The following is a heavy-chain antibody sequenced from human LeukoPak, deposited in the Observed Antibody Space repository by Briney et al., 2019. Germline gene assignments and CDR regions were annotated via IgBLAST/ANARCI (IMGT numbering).Heavy chain of an antibody. CDR3: AKTLLWFGELRDY. V-gene: IGHV4-38-2*02. J-gene: IGHJ4*02. CDR1: GYSISSGYY. D-gene: IGHD3-10*01. CDR2: IYHSGST. Sequence: SETLSLTCTVSGYSISSGYYWGWIRQPPGKGLEWIGSIYHSGSTYCNPSLKSRVTISVDTSKNQFSLKLSSVTAADTAVYYCAKTLLWFGELRDYWGQGTLVTVSS.